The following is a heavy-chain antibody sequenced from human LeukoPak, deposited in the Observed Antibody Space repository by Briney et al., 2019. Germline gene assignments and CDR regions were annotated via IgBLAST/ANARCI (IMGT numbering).Heavy chain of an antibody. CDR1: GFTFTSSA. Sequence: SVKVSCKASGFTFTSSAMQWVRQARGQRLEWIGWIVVGSGNTNYAQKFQERVTITRDMSTSAAYMELSSLRSEDTAVYYCAADTTYYYDSSGYNFDYWGQGTLVTVSS. V-gene: IGHV1-58*02. J-gene: IGHJ4*02. D-gene: IGHD3-22*01. CDR2: IVVGSGNT. CDR3: AADTTYYYDSSGYNFDY.